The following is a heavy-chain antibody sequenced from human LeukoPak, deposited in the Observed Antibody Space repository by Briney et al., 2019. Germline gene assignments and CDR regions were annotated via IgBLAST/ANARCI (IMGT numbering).Heavy chain of an antibody. CDR3: ARGDCSGVSCYLPEYFRH. D-gene: IGHD2-15*01. J-gene: IGHJ1*01. Sequence: ASVKVSCKASGYSFTRYFIHWVRQAPGQGLEWMGIIIPSDGSTSYAQKFQGRVTMTRDTSTSTVYMELSSLRSEDTAVYYCARGDCSGVSCYLPEYFRHWGQGTLVTVSS. CDR1: GYSFTRYF. V-gene: IGHV1-46*01. CDR2: IIPSDGST.